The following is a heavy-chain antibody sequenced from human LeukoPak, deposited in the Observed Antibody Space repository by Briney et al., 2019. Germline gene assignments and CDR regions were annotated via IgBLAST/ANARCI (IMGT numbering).Heavy chain of an antibody. CDR3: ARHEYAWRGAFDI. D-gene: IGHD2/OR15-2a*01. CDR2: INYSGNT. V-gene: IGHV4-59*08. J-gene: IGHJ3*02. Sequence: LETLSLTCSVSGGSISTYYWSWIRQAPGKGLEWIAYINYSGNTDSNPSLKSRVAMSVDTSENQLSLKLSSVTAADTAVYYCARHEYAWRGAFDIWGQGTMVTVSS. CDR1: GGSISTYY.